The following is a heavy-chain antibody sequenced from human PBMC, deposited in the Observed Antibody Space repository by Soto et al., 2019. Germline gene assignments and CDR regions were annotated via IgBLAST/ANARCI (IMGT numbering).Heavy chain of an antibody. CDR3: ARGDYGQYDAYNWFDP. J-gene: IGHJ5*02. Sequence: QVRLQQWGAGLVRPSETLSLTCAVYGGSFNNYCWSWIRQPPGKGLEWIGEVCPGGRTNYSPTLKREVRIAVEVSKHQFSLRLTSVTVADTAVYYCARGDYGQYDAYNWFDPWGQGNLVIVAS. V-gene: IGHV4-34*02. D-gene: IGHD3-10*01. CDR1: GGSFNNYC. CDR2: VCPGGRT.